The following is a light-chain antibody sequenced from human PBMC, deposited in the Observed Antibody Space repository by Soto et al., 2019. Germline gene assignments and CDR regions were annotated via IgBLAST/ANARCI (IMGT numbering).Light chain of an antibody. CDR2: NVS. Sequence: QSALTQSRSVSGSPGQSVTISCTGTSSDVGGYNFVSWYQQHPGKAPKFIIYNVSERPSGVPDRFSGSKSGNTASLTISGLQAEDEADYYCCSYAGSYSWVFGGGTKLTVL. V-gene: IGLV2-11*01. J-gene: IGLJ3*02. CDR3: CSYAGSYSWV. CDR1: SSDVGGYNF.